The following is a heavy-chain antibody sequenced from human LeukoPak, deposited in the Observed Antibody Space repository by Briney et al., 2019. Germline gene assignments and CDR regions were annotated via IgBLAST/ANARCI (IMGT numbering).Heavy chain of an antibody. J-gene: IGHJ6*02. CDR3: ARDLGTVTTGRYYGMDV. CDR2: ITNSGTTI. V-gene: IGHV3-11*04. D-gene: IGHD4-17*01. Sequence: PGGSLRLSCAASGLTFTDYYMSWIRQAPGKGLEWVSYITNSGTTIYYADSVKGRFTISRDNAKNSLYLQMNSLRAEDTAVCYCARDLGTVTTGRYYGMDVWGQGTTVTVSS. CDR1: GLTFTDYY.